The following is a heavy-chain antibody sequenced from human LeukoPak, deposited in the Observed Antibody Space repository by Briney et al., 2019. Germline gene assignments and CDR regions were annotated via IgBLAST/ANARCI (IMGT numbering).Heavy chain of an antibody. D-gene: IGHD6-13*01. Sequence: ASVTVSCKASGYTFTSYYMHWVRQAPAKGLEWMGIINPSGGSTSYAQKFQGRVTMTRDTSTSTVYMELSSLRSEDTAVYYCARDHPGIAAAPPYFDYWGQGTLVTVSS. CDR2: INPSGGST. CDR1: GYTFTSYY. J-gene: IGHJ4*02. CDR3: ARDHPGIAAAPPYFDY. V-gene: IGHV1-46*01.